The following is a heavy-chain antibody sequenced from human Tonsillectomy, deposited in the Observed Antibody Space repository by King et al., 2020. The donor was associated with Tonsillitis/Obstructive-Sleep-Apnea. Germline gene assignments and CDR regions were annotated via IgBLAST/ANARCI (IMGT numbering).Heavy chain of an antibody. J-gene: IGHJ1*01. Sequence: VQLQQWGAGLLKPSEPLSLTCAVYGGSFSGYYWSWIRQPPGKGLEWIGEINHSGSTNYNPSLKSRVTISVDTSKNQFSLKLSSVTAADTAVYYCARAGIAAAGTRRYFQHWGQGTLVTVSS. CDR1: GGSFSGYY. CDR3: ARAGIAAAGTRRYFQH. CDR2: INHSGST. V-gene: IGHV4-34*01. D-gene: IGHD6-13*01.